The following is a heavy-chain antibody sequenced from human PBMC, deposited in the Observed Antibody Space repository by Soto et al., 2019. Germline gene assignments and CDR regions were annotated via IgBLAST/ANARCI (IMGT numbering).Heavy chain of an antibody. Sequence: QVQLVESGGGVVQPGRSLRLSCAASGFTFSGYAMHWVRQAPGKGLEWVAVISYDGSNKYYADSVKGRFTISRDNSKNTLYPQMNGLRPEDAAVYYCARDQYDILTGPNYWGQGTLVTVSS. J-gene: IGHJ4*02. CDR3: ARDQYDILTGPNY. V-gene: IGHV3-30-3*01. CDR2: ISYDGSNK. CDR1: GFTFSGYA. D-gene: IGHD3-9*01.